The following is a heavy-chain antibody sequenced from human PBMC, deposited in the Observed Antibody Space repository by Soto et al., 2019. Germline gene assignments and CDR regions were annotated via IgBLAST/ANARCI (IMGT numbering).Heavy chain of an antibody. CDR2: ISSSSSYI. V-gene: IGHV3-21*01. CDR3: ARDPRGSSWYVNWFDP. Sequence: GGSLRLSCAASGFTFSSYSMNWVRQAPGKGLEWVSSISSSSSYIYYADSVKGRFTITRDNAKNSLYLQMNSLRAEDTAVYYCARDPRGSSWYVNWFDPWGQGTLVTVSS. CDR1: GFTFSSYS. D-gene: IGHD6-13*01. J-gene: IGHJ5*02.